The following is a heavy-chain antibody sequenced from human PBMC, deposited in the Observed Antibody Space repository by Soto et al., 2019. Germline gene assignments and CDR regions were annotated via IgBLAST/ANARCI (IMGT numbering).Heavy chain of an antibody. J-gene: IGHJ4*02. CDR3: AKVGKGYCSSTSCYGGPTPGYFDY. Sequence: GGSLRLSCAASGFTFSSYAMSWVRQAPGKGLEWVSAISGSGGSTYYADSVKGRFTISRDNSKNTLYLQMNSLRAEDTAVYYCAKVGKGYCSSTSCYGGPTPGYFDYWGQGTLVTVSS. V-gene: IGHV3-23*01. CDR1: GFTFSSYA. D-gene: IGHD2-2*01. CDR2: ISGSGGST.